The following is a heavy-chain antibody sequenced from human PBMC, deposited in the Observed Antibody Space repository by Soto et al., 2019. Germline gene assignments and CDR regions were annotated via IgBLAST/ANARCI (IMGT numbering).Heavy chain of an antibody. J-gene: IGHJ3*01. CDR1: GGSVSSGSYY. D-gene: IGHD3-3*01. CDR3: ARTRDFWSGNDAFDV. CDR2: MYYSGST. Sequence: SETLSLTCTVSGGSVSSGSYYWSWIRQPPGKGLEWIGYMYYSGSTNYNPSLKSRVTISLDTSKNQFSLKLSSVTAADTAVYFCARTRDFWSGNDAFDVWGQGTMVTVSS. V-gene: IGHV4-61*01.